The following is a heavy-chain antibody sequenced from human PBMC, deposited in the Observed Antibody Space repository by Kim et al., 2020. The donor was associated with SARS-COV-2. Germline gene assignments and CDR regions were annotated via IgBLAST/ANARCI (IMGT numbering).Heavy chain of an antibody. CDR1: GFIFSADS. V-gene: IGHV3-21*01. J-gene: IGHJ3*02. CDR3: ARDDRAFDI. Sequence: GGSLRLSCVASGFIFSADSMNWVRQAPGKGLEWVSSISSSSGDIHYADSMRGRFTISRDNAKKSLYLQMNSLRVEDTAVYYCARDDRAFDIWGQGTMVTVSS. CDR2: ISSSSGDI.